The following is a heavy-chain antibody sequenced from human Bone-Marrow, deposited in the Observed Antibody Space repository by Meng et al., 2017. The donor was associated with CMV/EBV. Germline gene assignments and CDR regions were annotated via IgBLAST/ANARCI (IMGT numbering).Heavy chain of an antibody. J-gene: IGHJ6*02. Sequence: SETLSLTCTVSGGSISSGGYYWSWIRQHPGKGLEWIGYIYYSGSTYYNPSLKSRVTISVDTSKNQFSLKLSSVTAADTAVYYCARETYYYDSSGYYEYYYYGMDVWVQGTTVTVSS. D-gene: IGHD3-22*01. CDR1: GGSISSGGYY. CDR3: ARETYYYDSSGYYEYYYYGMDV. CDR2: IYYSGST. V-gene: IGHV4-31*03.